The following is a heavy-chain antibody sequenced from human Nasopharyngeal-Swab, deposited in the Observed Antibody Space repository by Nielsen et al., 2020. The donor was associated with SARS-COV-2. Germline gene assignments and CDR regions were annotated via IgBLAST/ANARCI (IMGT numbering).Heavy chain of an antibody. CDR1: GFTFSSYG. CDR3: ASNSGYDLFLDY. Sequence: LSLTCAASGFTFSSYGMHWVRQAPGKGLEWVAVIWYDGSNKYYADSVKGRFTISRDNSKNTLYLQMNSLRAEDTAVYYCASNSGYDLFLDYWGQGTLVTVSS. D-gene: IGHD5-12*01. V-gene: IGHV3-33*01. J-gene: IGHJ4*02. CDR2: IWYDGSNK.